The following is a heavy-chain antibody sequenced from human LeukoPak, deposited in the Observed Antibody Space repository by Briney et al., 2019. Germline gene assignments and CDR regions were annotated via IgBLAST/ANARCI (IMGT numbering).Heavy chain of an antibody. CDR1: GYTPTELS. V-gene: IGHV1-24*01. CDR2: FDPEDGET. D-gene: IGHD2-15*01. CDR3: ATSWVVAADNWFDP. J-gene: IGHJ5*02. Sequence: ASVKVSCKVSGYTPTELSMHWVRQAPGKGLEWMGGFDPEDGETIYAQKFQGRVTMTEDTSTDTAYMELSSLRSEDTAVYYCATSWVVAADNWFDPWGQGTLVTVSS.